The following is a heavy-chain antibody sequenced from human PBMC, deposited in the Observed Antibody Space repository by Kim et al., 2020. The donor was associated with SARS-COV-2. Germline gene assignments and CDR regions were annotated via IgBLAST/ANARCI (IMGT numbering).Heavy chain of an antibody. CDR3: AKDIVHRGGLWDAFQN. V-gene: IGHV3-9*01. D-gene: IGHD3-10*01. CDR2: ITWNSGTI. J-gene: IGHJ4*02. Sequence: GGSLRLSCAASGFSFSDYSMNWVRQAPGKGLEWVSGITWNSGTIYYADSVKGRFTISRDNAKKSLYLEMNGLRPEDTALYYCAKDIVHRGGLWDAFQNWGQGALVPVSS. CDR1: GFSFSDYS.